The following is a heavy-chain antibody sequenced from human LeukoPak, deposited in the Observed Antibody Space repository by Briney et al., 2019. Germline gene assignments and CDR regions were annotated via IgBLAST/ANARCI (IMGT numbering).Heavy chain of an antibody. Sequence: AETLSLTCAVSGYSISSGYYWGWIRQPPGKGLEWMGNIFHSGSTYYNRSLRSRVTISVDTSKNQFSLKLSSVTAADTAVYYCATLGDIIVIPTANYWGQGILVTVSS. J-gene: IGHJ4*02. CDR1: GYSISSGYY. CDR3: ATLGDIIVIPTANY. CDR2: IFHSGST. V-gene: IGHV4-38-2*01. D-gene: IGHD2-2*01.